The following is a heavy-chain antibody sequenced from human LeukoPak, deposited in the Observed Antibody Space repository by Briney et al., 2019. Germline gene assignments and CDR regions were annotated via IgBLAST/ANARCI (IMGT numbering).Heavy chain of an antibody. D-gene: IGHD6-13*01. CDR3: ARTRIGYSSSWYDY. CDR1: GFTFDDYA. V-gene: IGHV3-9*01. CDR2: ISWNSGSI. J-gene: IGHJ4*02. Sequence: PGGSLRLSCAASGFTFDDYAMHWVRQAPGKGLEWVSGISWNSGSIGYADSVKGRFTISRDNAKNSLYLQMNSLRAEDTAVYYCARTRIGYSSSWYDYWGQGTLVTVSS.